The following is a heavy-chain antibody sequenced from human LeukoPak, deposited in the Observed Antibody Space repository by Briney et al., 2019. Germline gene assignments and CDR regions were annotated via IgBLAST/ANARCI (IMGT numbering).Heavy chain of an antibody. Sequence: SETLSLTCTVSGGSISSYYWSWIRQPPGKGLEWIGYIYYSGSTNYNPSLKSRVTISVDTSKNQFSLKLSSVTAADTAVYYCARMRQWLPPDYWGQGTPVTVSS. CDR3: ARMRQWLPPDY. CDR2: IYYSGST. D-gene: IGHD6-19*01. V-gene: IGHV4-59*01. J-gene: IGHJ4*02. CDR1: GGSISSYY.